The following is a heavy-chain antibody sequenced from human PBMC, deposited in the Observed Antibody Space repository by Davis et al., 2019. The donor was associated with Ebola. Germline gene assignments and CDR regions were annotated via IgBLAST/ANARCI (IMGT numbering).Heavy chain of an antibody. J-gene: IGHJ6*02. CDR1: GGSISSSSYY. CDR2: IYYSGST. CDR3: ASQSGWYGMDV. D-gene: IGHD6-19*01. Sequence: MPSETLSLTCTVSGGSISSSSYYWGWIRQPPGKGLEWIGSIYYSGSTYYNPSLKSRVTISVDTSKNQFSLKLSSVTAADTAVYYCASQSGWYGMDVWGQGTTVTVSS. V-gene: IGHV4-39*01.